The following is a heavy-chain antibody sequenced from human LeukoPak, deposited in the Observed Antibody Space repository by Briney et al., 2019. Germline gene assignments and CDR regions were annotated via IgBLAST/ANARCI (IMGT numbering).Heavy chain of an antibody. CDR3: ATHRHSSSGGYYYYYMDV. V-gene: IGHV1-24*01. Sequence: ASVKVSCKVSGYTLTELSMHWVRQAPGKGLEWMGGFDPEDGETIYAQKFQGRVTMTEDTSTDTAYMELSSLRSEDTAVYYCATHRHSSSGGYYYYYMDVWGKGTTVTVSS. CDR2: FDPEDGET. J-gene: IGHJ6*03. D-gene: IGHD6-6*01. CDR1: GYTLTELS.